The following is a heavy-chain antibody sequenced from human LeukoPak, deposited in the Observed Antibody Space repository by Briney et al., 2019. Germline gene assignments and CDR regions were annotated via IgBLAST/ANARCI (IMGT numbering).Heavy chain of an antibody. CDR1: GGSMSPYH. J-gene: IGHJ4*02. V-gene: IGHV4-59*12. Sequence: SETLSLTCTVSGGSMSPYHWGWIRQPPGKGLEWTGYIYYSGSTNYNPSLNSRVTISVDTSKNQFSLKLSSVTAADTAVYYCARVGYSSSWYYFDYWGQGTLVTVSS. CDR2: IYYSGST. CDR3: ARVGYSSSWYYFDY. D-gene: IGHD6-13*01.